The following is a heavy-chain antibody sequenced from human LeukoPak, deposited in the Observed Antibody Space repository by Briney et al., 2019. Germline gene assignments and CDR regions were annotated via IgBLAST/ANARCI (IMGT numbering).Heavy chain of an antibody. CDR2: INPDNGGT. J-gene: IGHJ6*03. Sequence: GAAVTVSFTAFGYTFIAYFMHRVRQAPGQGLEWMGWINPDNGGTRYAQRFQDRVTMTRDTSITTAYMELSSLKSDDTAVYYCARAGAMIASDYYYYMDVWGNGTTVTVSS. D-gene: IGHD3-16*01. CDR3: ARAGAMIASDYYYYMDV. CDR1: GYTFIAYF. V-gene: IGHV1-2*02.